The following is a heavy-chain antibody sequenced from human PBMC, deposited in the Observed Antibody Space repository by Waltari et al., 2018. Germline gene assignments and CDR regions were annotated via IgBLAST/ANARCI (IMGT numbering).Heavy chain of an antibody. J-gene: IGHJ4*02. Sequence: EVQLVESGGDLVQPGGSLRLSCAASGFTLSNYWIHWVRQAPGKGLVGGSCIKGDGRRMTYADSVKGRFTLSRDNAKSTVYLQMSSLRAEDTALYYCVRVDNNGLEPFDYWGQGTLVTVSS. D-gene: IGHD1-1*01. V-gene: IGHV3-74*01. CDR2: IKGDGRRM. CDR3: VRVDNNGLEPFDY. CDR1: GFTLSNYW.